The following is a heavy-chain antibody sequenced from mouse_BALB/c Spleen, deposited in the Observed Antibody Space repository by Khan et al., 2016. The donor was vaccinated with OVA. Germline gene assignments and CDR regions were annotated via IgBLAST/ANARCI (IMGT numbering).Heavy chain of an antibody. V-gene: IGHV1S81*02. D-gene: IGHD1-1*01. Sequence: QVQLQQSGAELVKAGASVKMSCKASGYTFTSYWMHWVKQRLGQGLEWFEETNPTNGRTYYNEKFKSKATLTVDKSSSTAYMLLRGPTFEDSAVYYCARIKRIVATYFDYWGQGTTLTVSS. CDR1: GYTFTSYW. CDR3: ARIKRIVATYFDY. CDR2: TNPTNGRT. J-gene: IGHJ2*01.